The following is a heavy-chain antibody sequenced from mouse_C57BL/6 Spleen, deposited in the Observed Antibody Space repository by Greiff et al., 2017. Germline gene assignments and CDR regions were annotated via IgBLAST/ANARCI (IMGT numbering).Heavy chain of an antibody. CDR1: GFNIKDDY. D-gene: IGHD2-3*01. J-gene: IGHJ3*01. V-gene: IGHV14-4*01. CDR2: IDPENGAT. CDR3: TTMAWFAY. Sequence: VQLQQSGAELVRPGASVKLSCTASGFNIKDDYMHWVKQRPEQGLEWIGWIDPENGATEYASKFQGKATITADTSSNTAYLQLSSLTSEDTAVYYCTTMAWFAYWGQGTLVTVSA.